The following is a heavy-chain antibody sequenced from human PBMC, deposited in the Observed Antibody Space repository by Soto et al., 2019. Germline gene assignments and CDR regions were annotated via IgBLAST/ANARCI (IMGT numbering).Heavy chain of an antibody. V-gene: IGHV1-58*01. CDR2: IIVGTGNT. Sequence: QKQLVQSGPEVKKPGTSVKVSCKASGFNFATSAVQWVRQARGQGLEWIGWIIVGTGNTNHAQKFRERFTVTRDVSTRTAYLEVRRLISDDTAVYYSASVGSGLWGQGTLVTVSS. CDR1: GFNFATSA. J-gene: IGHJ4*02. CDR3: ASVGSGL. D-gene: IGHD5-12*01.